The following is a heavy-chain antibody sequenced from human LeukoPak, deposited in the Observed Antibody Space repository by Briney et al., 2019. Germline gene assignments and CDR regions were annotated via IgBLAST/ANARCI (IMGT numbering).Heavy chain of an antibody. CDR1: GCSISSYY. Sequence: SETLSLTCTVSGCSISSYYWSWIRQPPGKGLEWIGYIYYSGSTNYNPSLKSRVTISVDTSKNHFSLKLSSVTAADTAVYYCARGSYSSSWYVWFDPWGQGTLVTVSS. CDR3: ARGSYSSSWYVWFDP. J-gene: IGHJ5*02. CDR2: IYYSGST. V-gene: IGHV4-59*01. D-gene: IGHD6-13*01.